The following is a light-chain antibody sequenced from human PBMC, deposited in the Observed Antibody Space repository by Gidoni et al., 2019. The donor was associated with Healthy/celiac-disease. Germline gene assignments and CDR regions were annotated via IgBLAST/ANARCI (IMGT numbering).Light chain of an antibody. CDR2: GAS. J-gene: IGKJ5*01. CDR1: QSVSSN. CDR3: QQYSNWPPWT. Sequence: ETVMTPSPATLSVSPGERATPSCRASQSVSSNLAWYQQKPGQAPRLLIYGASTRATGIPARFSGSGSGTEFTLTISSLESEDFAVYYCQQYSNWPPWTFGQGTRLEIK. V-gene: IGKV3-15*01.